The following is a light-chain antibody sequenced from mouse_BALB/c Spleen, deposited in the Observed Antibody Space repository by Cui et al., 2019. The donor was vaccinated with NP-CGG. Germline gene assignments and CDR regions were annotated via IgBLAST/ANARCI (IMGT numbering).Light chain of an antibody. CDR3: ALWYSNHWV. Sequence: QSVVIRECALTTSPGETVTLTCRSKTGAVTTSNDANWVQEKPDLLFTGLIGGTNNRAPGVPARFSGSLIGDKAALTITGAQTEDEAIYFCALWYSNHWVFGGGTKLTVL. V-gene: IGLV1*01. CDR1: TGAVTTSND. CDR2: GTN. J-gene: IGLJ1*01.